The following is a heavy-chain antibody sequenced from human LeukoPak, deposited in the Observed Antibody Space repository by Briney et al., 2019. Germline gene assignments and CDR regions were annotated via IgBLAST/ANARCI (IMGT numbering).Heavy chain of an antibody. D-gene: IGHD6-19*01. J-gene: IGHJ4*02. CDR3: AKVFGLVVADLSPIDY. CDR2: ISGGST. CDR1: GFTFSSYG. Sequence: GGSLRLSCAASGFTFSSYGMSWVRQAPGKGLEWVSSISGGSTYYADSRKGRFTISRDNSKNTLYLQMNTLRAEDTAVYYCAKVFGLVVADLSPIDYWGQGTLVTVSS. V-gene: IGHV3-38*03.